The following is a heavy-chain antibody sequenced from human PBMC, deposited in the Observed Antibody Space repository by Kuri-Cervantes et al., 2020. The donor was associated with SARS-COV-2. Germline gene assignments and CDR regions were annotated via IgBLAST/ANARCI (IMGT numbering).Heavy chain of an antibody. CDR3: ARHSGSGWTGNWFDP. Sequence: SVKVSCKASGGTFSSYAISWVRQAPGQGLEWMGWIIPIFGTANYAQKFQGRVTITADKSTSTAYMELSSLRSEDTAVYYCARHSGSGWTGNWFDPWGQGTLVTVSS. CDR1: GGTFSSYA. V-gene: IGHV1-69*06. CDR2: IIPIFGTA. D-gene: IGHD6-19*01. J-gene: IGHJ5*02.